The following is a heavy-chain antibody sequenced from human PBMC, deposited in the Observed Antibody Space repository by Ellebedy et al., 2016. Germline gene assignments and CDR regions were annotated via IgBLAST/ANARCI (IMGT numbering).Heavy chain of an antibody. CDR3: AKWNGGWYAFEV. CDR2: VFHTGTT. J-gene: IGHJ3*01. CDR1: GGSVSSVSSDY. V-gene: IGHV4-61*01. Sequence: GSLRLSCNVSGGSVSSVSSDYWNWIRRPPGKGLEWIGYVFHTGTTKYNPSLKSRVTMSVDTSKSQFSLRLTSVTAADTAVYYCAKWNGGWYAFEVWGQGTMVTVSS. D-gene: IGHD6-19*01.